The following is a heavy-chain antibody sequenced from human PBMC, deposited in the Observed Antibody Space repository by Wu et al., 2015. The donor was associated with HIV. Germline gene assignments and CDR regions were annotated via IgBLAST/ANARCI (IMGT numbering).Heavy chain of an antibody. CDR1: GGTFSSYA. J-gene: IGHJ4*02. CDR2: IIPIFGTA. D-gene: IGHD3-22*01. Sequence: QVQLVQSGAEVKKPGSSVKVSCKASGGTFSSYAISWVQQAPGQGLEWMGGIIPIFGTANYAQKFQGRVTITTDESTSTAYMELSSLRSEDTAVYYCARSPYYYDSTSPPGLYFDYWGQGTLVTVSS. CDR3: ARSPYYYDSTSPPGLYFDY. V-gene: IGHV1-69*05.